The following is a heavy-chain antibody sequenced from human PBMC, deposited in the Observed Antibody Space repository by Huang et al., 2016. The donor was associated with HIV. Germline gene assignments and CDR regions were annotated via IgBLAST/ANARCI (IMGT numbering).Heavy chain of an antibody. V-gene: IGHV4-39*01. CDR1: GGSISSSSYY. Sequence: QLQLQESGPGLVKPSETLSLTCTVSGGSISSSSYYWGWIRQPPGKGLEWIGNIYYSGSTYDNPALKSRVTISVDTSKDQFSLKLSSVTAADTAVYYCARSLSSYYYGSGSYYNGYYFDYWGQGTLVTVSS. CDR2: IYYSGST. J-gene: IGHJ4*02. CDR3: ARSLSSYYYGSGSYYNGYYFDY. D-gene: IGHD3-10*01.